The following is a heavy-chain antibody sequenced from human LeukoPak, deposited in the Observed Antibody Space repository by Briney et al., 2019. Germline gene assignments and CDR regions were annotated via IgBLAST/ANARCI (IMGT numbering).Heavy chain of an antibody. D-gene: IGHD1-26*01. J-gene: IGHJ4*02. Sequence: PSETLSLTCIFSGGSINGYYWSWIRQPPGGGLEWIGYIYYSGGTSSNPSLKSRVTISLVTSKSQFSLRLSYVTAADTAVYYCATLPSGSYGFFDSWGQGTLVTVSS. CDR2: IYYSGGT. CDR3: ATLPSGSYGFFDS. V-gene: IGHV4-59*01. CDR1: GGSINGYY.